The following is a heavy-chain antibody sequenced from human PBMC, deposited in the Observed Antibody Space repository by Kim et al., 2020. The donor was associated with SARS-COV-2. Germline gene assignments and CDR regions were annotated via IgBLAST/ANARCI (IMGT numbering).Heavy chain of an antibody. CDR3: ARANSGSYYYGMDV. Sequence: AYYVKGRFTVSRDNSKNTLYLQMNSLRAEDTALYYCARANSGSYYYGMDVWGQGTTVTVSS. J-gene: IGHJ6*02. D-gene: IGHD6-19*01. V-gene: IGHV3-30*01.